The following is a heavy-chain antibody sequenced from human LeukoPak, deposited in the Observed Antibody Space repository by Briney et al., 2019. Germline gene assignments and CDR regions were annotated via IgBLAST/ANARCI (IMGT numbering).Heavy chain of an antibody. CDR1: GGPISSYY. CDR3: ASSTGDFWSGFDY. V-gene: IGHV4-59*01. D-gene: IGHD3-3*01. Sequence: SETLSLTCTVSGGPISSYYWSWIRQPPGKGLEWIGYIYYSGSTNYNPSLKSRVTISVDTSKNQFSLKLSSVTAADTAVYYCASSTGDFWSGFDYWGQGTLVTVSS. J-gene: IGHJ4*02. CDR2: IYYSGST.